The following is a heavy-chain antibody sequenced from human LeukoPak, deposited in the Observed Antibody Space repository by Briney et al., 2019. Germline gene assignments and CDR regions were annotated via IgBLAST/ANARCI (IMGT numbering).Heavy chain of an antibody. V-gene: IGHV3-7*01. CDR3: SRDLYSTIREVIRDH. D-gene: IGHD3-10*01. Sequence: GGSLRLSCAASGFSFSSYWMNWVRQAPGQGLEWVGSIKQDGSEKYYVDSVKGRFTISRDNTKNSLVLQMNSLRAEDTAVYYCSRDLYSTIREVIRDHWGRGT. J-gene: IGHJ4*02. CDR2: IKQDGSEK. CDR1: GFSFSSYW.